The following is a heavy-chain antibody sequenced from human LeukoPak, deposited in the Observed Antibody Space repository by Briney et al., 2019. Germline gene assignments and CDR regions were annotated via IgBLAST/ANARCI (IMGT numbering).Heavy chain of an antibody. Sequence: SETLSLTCTVSGGSISSYYWSWIRRPPGKGLEWIGYIYTSGSTNYNPSLKSRVTISVDTSKNQFSLKLSSVTAADTAVYYCARHFNPTPHFDYWGQGTLVTVSS. J-gene: IGHJ4*02. CDR1: GGSISSYY. V-gene: IGHV4-4*09. CDR2: IYTSGST. CDR3: ARHFNPTPHFDY.